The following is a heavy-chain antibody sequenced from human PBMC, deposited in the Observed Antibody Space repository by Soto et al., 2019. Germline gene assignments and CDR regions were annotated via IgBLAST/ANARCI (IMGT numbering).Heavy chain of an antibody. CDR2: INQDGSVK. D-gene: IGHD6-19*01. J-gene: IGHJ6*02. V-gene: IGHV3-7*05. CDR3: AKVRGAGSIEVTAYYYGMDV. Sequence: PGGSLRLSCAASGFTFSSYSMNWVRQAPGRGLEFVANINQDGSVKNHADSVKGRFTISRDNSKNTLYMQMNSLRDEDTAVYYCAKVRGAGSIEVTAYYYGMDVWGQGTTVTVSS. CDR1: GFTFSSYS.